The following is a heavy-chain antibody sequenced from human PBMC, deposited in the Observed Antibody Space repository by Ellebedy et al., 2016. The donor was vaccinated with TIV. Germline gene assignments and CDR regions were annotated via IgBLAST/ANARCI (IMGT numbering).Heavy chain of an antibody. CDR2: INPSGGST. Sequence: AASVKVSCKASGYTFTMHWVRQAPGQRLEWMGIINPSGGSTNYAQKFQGRVTMTRDTSTSTVYMELSSLRSEDTAVYYCARDDPIATAGLCGMDVWGQGTTVTVSS. CDR1: GYTFT. D-gene: IGHD6-13*01. J-gene: IGHJ6*02. V-gene: IGHV1-46*01. CDR3: ARDDPIATAGLCGMDV.